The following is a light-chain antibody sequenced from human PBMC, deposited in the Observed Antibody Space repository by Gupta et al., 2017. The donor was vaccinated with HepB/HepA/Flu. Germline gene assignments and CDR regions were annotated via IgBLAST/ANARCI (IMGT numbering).Light chain of an antibody. CDR1: SLRSYY. Sequence: SSELTQDPAVSVALGQPVRITCQGDSLRSYYASWYQQKPGHAPVLVIYGKNNRPSGIPDRFSGSSSGNTASLTTTGAQAEDEADYYCNSRDSSGNHVVFGGGTKLTVL. CDR3: NSRDSSGNHVV. J-gene: IGLJ2*01. V-gene: IGLV3-19*01. CDR2: GKN.